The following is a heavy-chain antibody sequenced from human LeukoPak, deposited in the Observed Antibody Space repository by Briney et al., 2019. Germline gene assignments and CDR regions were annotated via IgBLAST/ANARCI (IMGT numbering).Heavy chain of an antibody. D-gene: IGHD3-10*01. CDR3: AKPYPPILWFGELRFDY. Sequence: PGGSLRLSCAASGFTFSSYAMSWVRQAPGKGLEWVSAISGSGGSTYYADSVKGRFTISRDNSKNTLYLQMNSLRAEDTAVYYCAKPYPPILWFGELRFDYWGQGTLVTVSS. CDR2: ISGSGGST. J-gene: IGHJ4*02. CDR1: GFTFSSYA. V-gene: IGHV3-23*01.